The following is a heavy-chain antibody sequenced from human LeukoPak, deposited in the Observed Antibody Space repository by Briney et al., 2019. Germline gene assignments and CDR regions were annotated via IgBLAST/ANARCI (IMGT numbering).Heavy chain of an antibody. D-gene: IGHD6-19*01. Sequence: GGSLSLSCAASGFILSSYWIHWVRHGPGKGLVWVSRSNSDGSIQQYADSVKGRFTISRDNAKNTLYMQMNCLRAEYTAVYYCVRGSNDWYGMDCWGQGTLVTVSA. CDR3: VRGSNDWYGMDC. CDR1: GFILSSYW. CDR2: SNSDGSIQ. V-gene: IGHV3-74*01. J-gene: IGHJ4*02.